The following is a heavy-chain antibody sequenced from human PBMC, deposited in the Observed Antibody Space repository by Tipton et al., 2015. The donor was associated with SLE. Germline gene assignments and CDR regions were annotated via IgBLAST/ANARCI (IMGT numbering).Heavy chain of an antibody. CDR3: ATPGAAAGYFDY. D-gene: IGHD6-13*01. Sequence: GLVKPSETLSLTCTVSGGSISSSGYYWGWIRQPPGKGLEWIGSIYYSGSTYYNPSLKSRVTISVDTSKNQFSLKLSSVTAADTAVYYCATPGAAAGYFDYWGQGTLVTVSS. V-gene: IGHV4-39*01. CDR2: IYYSGST. CDR1: GGSISSSGYY. J-gene: IGHJ4*02.